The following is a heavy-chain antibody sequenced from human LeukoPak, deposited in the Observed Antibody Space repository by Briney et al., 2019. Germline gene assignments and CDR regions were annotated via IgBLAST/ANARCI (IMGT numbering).Heavy chain of an antibody. D-gene: IGHD3-10*01. Sequence: SETLSLTCTVSGYSISSGYYWGWIRQPPGKGLEWIGTIYHSGTTYYNPSLKSRVTMSVDTSKNQFSLRLRSVTAADTAVYYCASRHNNITMVRGGIDYWGQGTLVTVSS. CDR1: GYSISSGYY. V-gene: IGHV4-38-2*02. CDR2: IYHSGTT. J-gene: IGHJ4*02. CDR3: ASRHNNITMVRGGIDY.